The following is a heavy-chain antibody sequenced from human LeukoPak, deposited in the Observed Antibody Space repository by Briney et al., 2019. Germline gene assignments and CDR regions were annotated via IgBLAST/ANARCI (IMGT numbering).Heavy chain of an antibody. Sequence: GGSLRLSCAASGVMFPSYWMTWVRQAPGKGLEWVANIKQDGSEKYYVDSVKGRFTISRDNAKNSLYLQMNSLRAEDTAVYYCASQRSYVWGSYRYFDYWGQGTLVTVSS. V-gene: IGHV3-7*02. CDR3: ASQRSYVWGSYRYFDY. CDR2: IKQDGSEK. J-gene: IGHJ4*02. D-gene: IGHD3-16*02. CDR1: GVMFPSYW.